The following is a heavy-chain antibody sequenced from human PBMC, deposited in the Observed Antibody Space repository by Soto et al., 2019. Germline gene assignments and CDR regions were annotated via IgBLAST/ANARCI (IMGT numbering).Heavy chain of an antibody. CDR1: GFTFSTYW. J-gene: IGHJ5*02. V-gene: IGHV3-74*01. D-gene: IGHD3-9*01. CDR2: ISNDGTNT. CDR3: VRTGYVDL. Sequence: GGSLRLSCAASGFTFSTYWMHWVRQAPGKGLVWVSRISNDGTNTKYADSVKGRFTISRDNAKNTLFLQMNSLRAEDTAVYYCVRTGYVDLWGQGALVTVSS.